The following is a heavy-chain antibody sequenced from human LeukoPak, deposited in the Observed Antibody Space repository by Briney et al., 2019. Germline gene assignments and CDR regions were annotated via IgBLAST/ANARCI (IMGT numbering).Heavy chain of an antibody. J-gene: IGHJ2*01. Sequence: SQTLSLTCTVSGGSISSGDYYWSWIRQPPGKGLEWIGYIYYSGSTYYNPPLKSRLTISVDTSKNQFSLKLTSVTAADTAVYYCARARSGYQDWYFDLWGRGTLVTVSS. D-gene: IGHD5-12*01. CDR3: ARARSGYQDWYFDL. V-gene: IGHV4-30-4*01. CDR1: GGSISSGDYY. CDR2: IYYSGST.